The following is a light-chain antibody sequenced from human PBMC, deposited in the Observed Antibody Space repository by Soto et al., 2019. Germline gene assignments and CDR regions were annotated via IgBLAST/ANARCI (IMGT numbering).Light chain of an antibody. CDR1: QSVGTF. CDR2: DAS. J-gene: IGKJ1*01. Sequence: EIVLTQSPATLSLSPGERATLSCRASQSVGTFFAWYQQKPGQAPRLLIYDASNRATGIPPRFSGSGSGTDFTLTISSLEPEYFAVYYCQQCNNWPQWTFGQGTKVDIK. V-gene: IGKV3-11*01. CDR3: QQCNNWPQWT.